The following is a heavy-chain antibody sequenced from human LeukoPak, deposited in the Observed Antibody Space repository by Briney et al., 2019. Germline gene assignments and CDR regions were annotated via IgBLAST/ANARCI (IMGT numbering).Heavy chain of an antibody. CDR3: ARRGHTYGWGWFDP. CDR1: GGSFSGYY. J-gene: IGHJ5*02. Sequence: SETLSLTCAVYGGSFSGYYWSWIRQPPGKGLEWIGEINHSGSTNYNPSLKSRVTISVDTSKNQFSLKVNSVTAADTAVYYCARRGHTYGWGWFDPWGQGTLVTVSS. D-gene: IGHD5-18*01. CDR2: INHSGST. V-gene: IGHV4-34*01.